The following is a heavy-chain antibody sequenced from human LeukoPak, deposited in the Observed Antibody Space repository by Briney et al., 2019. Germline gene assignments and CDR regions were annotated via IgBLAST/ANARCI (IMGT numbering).Heavy chain of an antibody. CDR3: ARVDGYSSGWSAYFDY. V-gene: IGHV4-59*01. D-gene: IGHD6-19*01. J-gene: IGHJ4*02. Sequence: SETLSLTCTVSGGSISSYYWSWIRQPPWKGLEWIGYIHYSGSTNYNPSLKSRVTISVDTSKNQFSLKLSSVTAADTAVYYCARVDGYSSGWSAYFDYWGQGTLVTVSS. CDR2: IHYSGST. CDR1: GGSISSYY.